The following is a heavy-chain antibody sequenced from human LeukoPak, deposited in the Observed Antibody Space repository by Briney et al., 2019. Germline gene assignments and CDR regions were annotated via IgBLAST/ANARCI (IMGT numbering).Heavy chain of an antibody. J-gene: IGHJ4*02. D-gene: IGHD6-19*01. Sequence: PSETLSLTCTVSGGSISSYYWSWIRQPAGKGLEWIGRIYTSGSTNYNPSLKSRVTISVDTSKNQFSLKLSSVTAADTAVYYCARQRFRQWLVPGMDYFDYWGQGTLVTVSS. CDR1: GGSISSYY. CDR2: IYTSGST. V-gene: IGHV4-4*07. CDR3: ARQRFRQWLVPGMDYFDY.